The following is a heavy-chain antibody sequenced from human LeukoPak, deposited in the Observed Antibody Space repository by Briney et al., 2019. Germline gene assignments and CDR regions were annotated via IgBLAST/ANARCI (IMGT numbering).Heavy chain of an antibody. Sequence: ASVKVSCKASGYTFTGYYMHWVRQAPGQGLEWMGWINPNSGGTNYAQKFQGRVTMTRDTSISTAYMELSRLRSDDTAVYYCARTVVVPAAMYSITNWFDPWGQGTLVTVSS. J-gene: IGHJ5*02. CDR3: ARTVVVPAAMYSITNWFDP. D-gene: IGHD2-2*01. CDR2: INPNSGGT. CDR1: GYTFTGYY. V-gene: IGHV1-2*02.